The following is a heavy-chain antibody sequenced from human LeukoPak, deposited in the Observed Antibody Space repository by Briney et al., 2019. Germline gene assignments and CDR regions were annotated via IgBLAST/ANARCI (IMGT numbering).Heavy chain of an antibody. J-gene: IGHJ3*02. CDR3: ARVIGWFGEPRDAFDI. D-gene: IGHD3-10*01. Sequence: ASVKVSCKASGYTFTGYYMHWVRQAPGQGLEWMGWINPNSGGTNYAQKFQGRVTMTRDTSTSTAYMELRSLRSDDTAVYYCARVIGWFGEPRDAFDIWGQGTMVTVSS. V-gene: IGHV1-2*02. CDR1: GYTFTGYY. CDR2: INPNSGGT.